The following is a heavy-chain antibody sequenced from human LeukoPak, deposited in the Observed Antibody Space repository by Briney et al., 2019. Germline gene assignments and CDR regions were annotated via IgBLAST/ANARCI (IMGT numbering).Heavy chain of an antibody. V-gene: IGHV1-69*05. J-gene: IGHJ4*02. Sequence: GSSVKVSCKASGGTFSSYAISWVRQAPGQGLEWMGGIIPIFGTANYAQKFQGRVTITTDESTSTAYMELSSLRSEDTAVYYCARVVGSNTHTYYFDYWGQGTLVTVSS. CDR1: GGTFSSYA. CDR2: IIPIFGTA. D-gene: IGHD2-15*01. CDR3: ARVVGSNTHTYYFDY.